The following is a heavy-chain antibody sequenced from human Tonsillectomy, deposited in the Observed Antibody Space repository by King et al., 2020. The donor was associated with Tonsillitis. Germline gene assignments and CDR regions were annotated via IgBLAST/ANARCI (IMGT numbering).Heavy chain of an antibody. D-gene: IGHD3-3*01. CDR2: INPNSGGT. J-gene: IGHJ5*02. Sequence: QLVQSGAEVKKPGASVKVSCKASGYMFTGYYIHWVRQAPGQGLEWMGWINPNSGGTFYTQKFQGRVTMTTDTSSSTAYMEVSRLRSDDTAVYYCARDERTIFGVVENWFDPWGQGTLVTVSS. V-gene: IGHV1-2*02. CDR3: ARDERTIFGVVENWFDP. CDR1: GYMFTGYY.